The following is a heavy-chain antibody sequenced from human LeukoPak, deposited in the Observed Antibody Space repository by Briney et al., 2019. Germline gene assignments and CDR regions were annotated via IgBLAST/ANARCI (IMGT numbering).Heavy chain of an antibody. CDR1: GLTVSSSY. V-gene: IGHV3-66*01. CDR2: IYRIGTT. CDR3: AGGNSTSSWYGEHDY. J-gene: IGHJ4*02. Sequence: PGGSLRLSCAASGLTVSSSYMSWVRQAPGKGLEWVSIIYRIGTTYYADSVKGRVTISRDNSKNTLYLQMNSLRGDDTAVYFCAGGNSTSSWYGEHDYWGQGTLVTVSS. D-gene: IGHD6-13*01.